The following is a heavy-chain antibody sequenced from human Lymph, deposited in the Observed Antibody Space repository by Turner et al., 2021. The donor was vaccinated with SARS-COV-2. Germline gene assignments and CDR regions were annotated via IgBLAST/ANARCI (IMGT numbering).Heavy chain of an antibody. CDR3: ARDFEQLVKFVYYGMDV. CDR1: AFTFSSYA. D-gene: IGHD6-6*01. CDR2: ISYDGLNK. V-gene: IGHV3-30*04. Sequence: VQLVESGGGAVQPGRSLRLACPASAFTFSSYAMYWVRQAPGKGLEWVAVISYDGLNKYYAESVQGRLTISRDNSKNTLYLQMNSLRAEDTAVYYCARDFEQLVKFVYYGMDVWGQGTTVTVSS. J-gene: IGHJ6*02.